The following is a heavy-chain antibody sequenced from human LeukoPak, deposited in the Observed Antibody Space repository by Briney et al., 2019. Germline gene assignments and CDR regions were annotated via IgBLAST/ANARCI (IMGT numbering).Heavy chain of an antibody. CDR1: GGSISSYY. J-gene: IGHJ6*02. CDR3: AREGLSVYGMDV. Sequence: SETLSLNCTVSGGSISSYYWSWIRQPPGKRLEWIGYIYYSGSTNYNPSLKSRVTISVDTSKNQFSLKLSSVTAADTAVYYCAREGLSVYGMDVWGQGTTVTVSS. V-gene: IGHV4-59*01. CDR2: IYYSGST. D-gene: IGHD3/OR15-3a*01.